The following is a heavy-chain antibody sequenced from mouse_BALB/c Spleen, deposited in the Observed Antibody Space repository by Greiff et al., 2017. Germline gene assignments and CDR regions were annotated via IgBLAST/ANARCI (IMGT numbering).Heavy chain of an antibody. CDR2: ISSGSSTI. CDR1: GFTFSSFG. Sequence: EVHLVESGGGLVQPGGSRKLSCAASGFTFSSFGMHWVRQAPEKGLEWVAYISSGSSTIYYADTVKGRCTISRDNPKNTLFLQMTSLRSEDTAMYYCARGNDYWGQGTTLTVSS. V-gene: IGHV5-17*02. CDR3: ARGNDY. J-gene: IGHJ2*01.